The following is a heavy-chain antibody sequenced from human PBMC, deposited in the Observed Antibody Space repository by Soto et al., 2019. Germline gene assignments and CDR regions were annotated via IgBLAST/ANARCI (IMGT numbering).Heavy chain of an antibody. CDR2: IYYSGST. CDR3: ASFTMVSFY. CDR1: CGSISSSSYY. V-gene: IGHV4-39*01. J-gene: IGHJ4*02. Sequence: SETLSLTCTVSCGSISSSSYYWGWIRQPPGKGLEWIGSIYYSGSTYYNPSLKSRVTISVDTSKNQFSLKLSSVTAADTAVYYCASFTMVSFYWGQGTLVTVSS. D-gene: IGHD3-10*01.